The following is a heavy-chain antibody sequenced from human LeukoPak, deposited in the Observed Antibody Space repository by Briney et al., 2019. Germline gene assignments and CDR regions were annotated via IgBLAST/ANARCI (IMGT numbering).Heavy chain of an antibody. J-gene: IGHJ4*02. D-gene: IGHD3-10*01. Sequence: SETLSLTCTVSGGSISSYYWSWVRQPPGEGLEWIGYIYYSGSTNYNPSLKSRVTISVDTSKNHFSLKLSSVTAAATAVYYCARGSGSTRVAYWGQGTLVTVSS. V-gene: IGHV4-59*01. CDR2: IYYSGST. CDR3: ARGSGSTRVAY. CDR1: GGSISSYY.